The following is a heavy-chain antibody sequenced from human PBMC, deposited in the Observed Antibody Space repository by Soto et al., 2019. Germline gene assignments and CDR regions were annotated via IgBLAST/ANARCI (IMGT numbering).Heavy chain of an antibody. CDR1: GGSISSGGYY. Sequence: QVQLQESGPGLVKPSQTLSLTCTVSGGSISSGGYYWSWIRQHPGKGLEWIGYIYYSGSTYYNPALERRVTIPVDTSKNRFSLKLSSVTGADTGVYYCARSIAPWGQGTLVSVSS. J-gene: IGHJ5*02. CDR3: ARSIAP. CDR2: IYYSGST. V-gene: IGHV4-31*03.